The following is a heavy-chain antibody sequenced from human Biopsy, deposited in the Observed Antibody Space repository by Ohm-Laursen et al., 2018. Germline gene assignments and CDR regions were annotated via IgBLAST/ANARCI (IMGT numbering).Heavy chain of an antibody. CDR3: ARGPAKLWSGYYT. V-gene: IGHV3-53*01. J-gene: IGHJ5*02. Sequence: SLRLSCSASGFTVSDNHISWIRQAPGKGLQWVSLIYSDGNTYYADSVKGRFTISRDIPRNTLYLQMNSLRAEHTAVYYCARGPAKLWSGYYTWGQGSLVSVSS. CDR1: GFTVSDNH. CDR2: IYSDGNT. D-gene: IGHD3-3*01.